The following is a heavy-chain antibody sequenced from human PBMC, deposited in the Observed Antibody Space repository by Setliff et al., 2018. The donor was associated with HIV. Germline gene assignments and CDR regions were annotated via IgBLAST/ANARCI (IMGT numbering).Heavy chain of an antibody. Sequence: SETLSLTCSVSGGSMRSNIYYWGWIRLSPTKGLEWIGSIHLSDTYYNPSLKSRVTISVDTSKDQFSLKLTSLTAADTAVYYCARSSMAGFNYWGQGKLVTVSS. CDR3: ARSSMAGFNY. CDR2: IHLSDT. D-gene: IGHD6-19*01. V-gene: IGHV4-39*07. CDR1: GGSMRSNIYY. J-gene: IGHJ4*02.